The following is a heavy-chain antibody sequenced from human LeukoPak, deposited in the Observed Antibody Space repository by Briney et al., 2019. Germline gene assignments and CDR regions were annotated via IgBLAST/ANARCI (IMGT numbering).Heavy chain of an antibody. D-gene: IGHD4-11*01. V-gene: IGHV1-69*13. J-gene: IGHJ5*02. CDR2: IIPIFGTA. Sequence: SVKVSCKASGGTFSSYAISWVRQAPGQGLEWMGGIIPIFGTANYAQKFQGRVTITADESTSTAYMELSSLRSEDTAVYYCAREYSNYEAGWFDPWGQGTLVTVSS. CDR3: AREYSNYEAGWFDP. CDR1: GGTFSSYA.